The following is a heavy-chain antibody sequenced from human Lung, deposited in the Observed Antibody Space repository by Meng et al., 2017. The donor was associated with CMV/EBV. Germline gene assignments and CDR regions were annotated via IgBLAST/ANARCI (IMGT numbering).Heavy chain of an antibody. V-gene: IGHV3-30*02. D-gene: IGHD3-10*01. CDR2: MWLDGTER. J-gene: IGHJ4*02. Sequence: GGSLRLXXAASGIIFNTHGIHWLRQAPGKGLEWVAFMWLDGTERYNEKIVKGRFTGSRDKSKNTVFLQLSSLRVEDTAVYYCVGHQGGPREGVRLVWGQGTLVTVSS. CDR1: GIIFNTHG. CDR3: VGHQGGPREGVRLV.